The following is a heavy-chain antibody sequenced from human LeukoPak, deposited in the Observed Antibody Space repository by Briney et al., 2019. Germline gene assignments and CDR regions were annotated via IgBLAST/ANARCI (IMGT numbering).Heavy chain of an antibody. D-gene: IGHD4-17*01. CDR1: GFTFSSYW. V-gene: IGHV3-7*01. CDR2: IKQDGSEK. CDR3: APTTGDPYFDY. J-gene: IGHJ4*02. Sequence: GGSLRLSCAASGFTFSSYWMSWVRQAPGKGLEWVANIKQDGSEKYYVDSVKGRFTISRDNSKNTLYLQMNSLRAEDTAVYYCAPTTGDPYFDYWGQGTLVTVSS.